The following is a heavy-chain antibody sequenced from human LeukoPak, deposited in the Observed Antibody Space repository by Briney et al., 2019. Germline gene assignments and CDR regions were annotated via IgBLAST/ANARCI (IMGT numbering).Heavy chain of an antibody. Sequence: GGSLRLSCAASGFVFSSLPMSWVRQAPGEGLEWIAAISGSGETTNYADAVMGRFTIARDNSKDTLYLQMDRLRADDTALYFCWKSPAKWWYDPNRVWDIGGKGTLVPVS. CDR1: GFVFSSLP. CDR3: WKSPAKWWYDPNRVWDI. D-gene: IGHD2-15*01. V-gene: IGHV3-23*01. CDR2: ISGSGETT. J-gene: IGHJ3*02.